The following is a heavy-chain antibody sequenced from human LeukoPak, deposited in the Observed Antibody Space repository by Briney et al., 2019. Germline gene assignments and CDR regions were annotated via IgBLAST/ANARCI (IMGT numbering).Heavy chain of an antibody. Sequence: GGSLRLSCAASGFTFSSYSMNWVRQAPGKELEWVSSISSSSSYIYYADSVKGRFTISRDNAKNSLYLQMNSLRAEDTAVYYCAREGDGALTYDYWGQGTLVTVSS. CDR3: AREGDGALTYDY. CDR2: ISSSSSYI. J-gene: IGHJ4*02. CDR1: GFTFSSYS. V-gene: IGHV3-21*01. D-gene: IGHD1-14*01.